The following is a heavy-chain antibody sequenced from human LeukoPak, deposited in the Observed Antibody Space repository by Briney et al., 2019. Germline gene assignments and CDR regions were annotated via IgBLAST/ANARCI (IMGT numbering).Heavy chain of an antibody. CDR3: AREYYDILTGDFDY. CDR1: GYTLTKLS. CDR2: FDPEDGET. D-gene: IGHD3-9*01. V-gene: IGHV1-24*01. Sequence: ASVKVSCKVSGYTLTKLSMHWVRQAPGKGLEWMGGFDPEDGETIYAQKFQGRVTMTRDTSTSTVYMELSSLRSEDTAVYYCAREYYDILTGDFDYWGQGTLVTVSS. J-gene: IGHJ4*02.